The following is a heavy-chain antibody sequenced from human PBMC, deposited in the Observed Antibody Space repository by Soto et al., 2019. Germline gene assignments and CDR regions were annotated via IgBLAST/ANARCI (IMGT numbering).Heavy chain of an antibody. Sequence: PSETLSLTCTVSGGSISSYYWSWIRQPPGKGLEWIGYIYYSGSTNYNPSLKSRVTISVDTSKNQFSLRLSSVTAADTAVYYCARSRGTRDYATSYYYYGMDVWGQGTTVTVSS. V-gene: IGHV4-59*01. CDR2: IYYSGST. J-gene: IGHJ6*02. CDR3: ARSRGTRDYATSYYYYGMDV. CDR1: GGSISSYY. D-gene: IGHD4-17*01.